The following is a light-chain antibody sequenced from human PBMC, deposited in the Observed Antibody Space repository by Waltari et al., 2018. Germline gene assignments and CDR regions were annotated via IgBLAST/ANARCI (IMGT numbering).Light chain of an antibody. V-gene: IGKV3-11*01. J-gene: IGKJ4*01. CDR1: QSVNNY. CDR2: DTS. Sequence: DIVLPQSPATLSLSPGERATLSRRASQSVNNYLAWYQQKPGQAPRLLIYDTSNRATGIPGRFSGSGSGTDFTLTISSLEPEDFAVYYCQQRTNWPLTFGGGTKVEIK. CDR3: QQRTNWPLT.